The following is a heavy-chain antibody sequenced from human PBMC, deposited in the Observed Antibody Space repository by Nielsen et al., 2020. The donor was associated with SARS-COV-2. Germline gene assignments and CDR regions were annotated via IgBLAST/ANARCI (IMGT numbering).Heavy chain of an antibody. CDR1: GGSISSGGYS. CDR2: IYHSGRT. J-gene: IGHJ3*02. CDR3: ARGGRITFGGADDAFDI. V-gene: IGHV4-30-2*01. D-gene: IGHD3-16*01. Sequence: SETLSLTCAVSGGSISSGGYSWSWIRPPPGKGLEWIGYIYHSGRTYYNPSLKSRVTISVDRSKNQFSLKLSSVTAADTAVYYGARGGRITFGGADDAFDIWGQGTMVTVSS.